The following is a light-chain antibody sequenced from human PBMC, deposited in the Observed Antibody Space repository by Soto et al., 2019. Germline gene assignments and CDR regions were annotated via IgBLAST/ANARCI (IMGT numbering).Light chain of an antibody. J-gene: IGLJ7*01. Sequence: QSALTQPASVSGSPGQSITISCTGTSSDVGSYNLVSWYQQHPGKAPKLMIYEVSKRPSGVSNRFSGSKSGNTASLTISGLQAEDEADYDCCSYAGSSTSAVFGGGTQLTVL. CDR2: EVS. CDR3: CSYAGSSTSAV. V-gene: IGLV2-23*02. CDR1: SSDVGSYNL.